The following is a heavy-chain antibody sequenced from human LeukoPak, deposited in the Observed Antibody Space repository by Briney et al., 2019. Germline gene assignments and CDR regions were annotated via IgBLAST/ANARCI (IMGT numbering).Heavy chain of an antibody. D-gene: IGHD3-10*02. Sequence: KASETLSLTYIVSGYSISSGYYWGWIRPPPGKGLEWIGNIYHSGITYYNLYNPSLKSRVIISVDTSKNQFSLKLSSVTAADTAVYFCATLLSSSYYFDYWGQGTLVTVSS. V-gene: IGHV4-38-2*02. CDR1: GYSISSGYY. CDR2: IYHSGIT. CDR3: ATLLSSSYYFDY. J-gene: IGHJ4*02.